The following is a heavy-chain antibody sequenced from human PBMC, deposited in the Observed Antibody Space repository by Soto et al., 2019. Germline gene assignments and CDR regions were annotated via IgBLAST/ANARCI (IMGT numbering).Heavy chain of an antibody. J-gene: IGHJ4*02. CDR3: ARGGPGHGGNENYFDY. V-gene: IGHV1-69*13. Sequence: ASVKVSCKASGGTFSSYAISWVRQAPGQGLEWMGGFIPIFGTANYAQKFQGRVTITADESTSTAYMELSSLRSEDTAVYYCARGGPGHGGNENYFDYWGQGTLVTVSS. CDR2: FIPIFGTA. CDR1: GGTFSSYA. D-gene: IGHD2-15*01.